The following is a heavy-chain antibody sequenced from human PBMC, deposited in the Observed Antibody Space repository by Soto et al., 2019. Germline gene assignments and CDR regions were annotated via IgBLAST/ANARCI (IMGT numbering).Heavy chain of an antibody. CDR3: AREGGLTGDFGYGMDV. J-gene: IGHJ6*02. Sequence: ASVKVSCKASGYTFTSYGISWVRQAPGQGLEWMGWISAYNGNTNYAQKLQGRVTMTTDTSTSTAYMELRSLRSDDTAVYYCAREGGLTGDFGYGMDVWGQGTTVTVSS. CDR1: GYTFTSYG. CDR2: ISAYNGNT. V-gene: IGHV1-18*01. D-gene: IGHD7-27*01.